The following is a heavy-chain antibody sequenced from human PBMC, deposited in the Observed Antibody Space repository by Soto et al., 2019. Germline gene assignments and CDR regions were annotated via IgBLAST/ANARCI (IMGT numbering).Heavy chain of an antibody. J-gene: IGHJ6*02. CDR1: GGTFSSYT. CDR2: IIPILGIA. V-gene: IGHV1-69*02. Sequence: QVQLVQSGAEVKKPGSSVKVSCKASGGTFSSYTISWVRQAPGQGLEWMGRIIPILGIANYAQKFQGRVTITADKSTSTAYMELSSLRYEDTAVYYCARAGVVVPAAYYYYGMDVWGQGTTVTVSS. D-gene: IGHD2-2*01. CDR3: ARAGVVVPAAYYYYGMDV.